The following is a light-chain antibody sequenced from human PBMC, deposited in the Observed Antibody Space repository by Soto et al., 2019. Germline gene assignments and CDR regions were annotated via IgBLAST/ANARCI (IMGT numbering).Light chain of an antibody. J-gene: IGLJ2*01. CDR3: NSYTSSDSLVV. V-gene: IGLV2-14*01. Sequence: QAASVSGSPGQSITISCTGTSSDVGGFNSVSWYQQHPGKAPKLMIYEVDNRPSGVSDRFSGSKSGNTASLTISGLQAEDEADYYCNSYTSSDSLVVFGGGTKLTVL. CDR1: SSDVGGFNS. CDR2: EVD.